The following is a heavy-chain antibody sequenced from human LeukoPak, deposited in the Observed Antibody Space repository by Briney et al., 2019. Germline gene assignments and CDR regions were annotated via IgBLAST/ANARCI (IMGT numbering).Heavy chain of an antibody. V-gene: IGHV3-53*01. CDR3: ARGTYYDFWSGYYHDAFDI. D-gene: IGHD3-3*01. CDR1: GFTVSSNY. J-gene: IGHJ3*02. CDR2: IYSGGST. Sequence: TGGSLRLSCAASGFTVSSNYMSWVRQAPGKGLEWVSVIYSGGSTYYADSVKGRFTISRDNSKNTLYLQMNSLRAEDTAAYYCARGTYYDFWSGYYHDAFDIWGQGTMVTVSS.